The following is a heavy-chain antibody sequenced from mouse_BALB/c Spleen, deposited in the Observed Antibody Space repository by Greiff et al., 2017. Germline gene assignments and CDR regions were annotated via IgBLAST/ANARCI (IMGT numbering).Heavy chain of an antibody. D-gene: IGHD4-1*01. CDR1: GYTFTSYW. V-gene: IGHV1S127*01. Sequence: QVQLQQPGAELVKPGASVKMSCKASGYTFTSYWMHWVKQRPGQGLEWIGVIDPSDSYTSYNQKFKGKATLTVDTSSSTAYMQLSSLTSEDSAVYYCTRELTGSYYAMDYWGQGTSVTVSS. CDR3: TRELTGSYYAMDY. CDR2: IDPSDSYT. J-gene: IGHJ4*01.